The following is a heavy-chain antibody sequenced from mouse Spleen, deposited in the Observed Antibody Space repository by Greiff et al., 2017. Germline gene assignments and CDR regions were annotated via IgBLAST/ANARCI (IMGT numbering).Heavy chain of an antibody. CDR1: GYSITSGYY. CDR2: ISYDGSN. J-gene: IGHJ3*01. D-gene: IGHD1-1*01. V-gene: IGHV3-6*02. CDR3: AREYYGFAY. Sequence: ESGPGLVKPSQSLSLTCSVPGYSITSGYYWNWIRQFPGNKLEWMGYISYDGSNNYNPSLKNRISITRDTSKNQFFLKLNSVTTEDTATYYCAREYYGFAYWGQGTLVTVSA.